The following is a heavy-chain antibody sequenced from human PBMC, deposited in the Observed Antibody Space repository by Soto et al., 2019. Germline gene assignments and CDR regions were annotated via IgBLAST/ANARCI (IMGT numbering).Heavy chain of an antibody. CDR1: GFSLSNGRMG. CDR3: ARMDGDYNYYALDV. V-gene: IGHV2-26*01. D-gene: IGHD4-17*01. J-gene: IGHJ6*02. CDR2: FFSDVER. Sequence: QVTLKESGPVLVKPTETLTLTCTVSGFSLSNGRMGVSWIRQPPGKPLEWLAHFFSDVERSYSASMQSRLTLSTDPSGSQVVLTMTNMDPVDTATYYCARMDGDYNYYALDVWGQGTTVTVSS.